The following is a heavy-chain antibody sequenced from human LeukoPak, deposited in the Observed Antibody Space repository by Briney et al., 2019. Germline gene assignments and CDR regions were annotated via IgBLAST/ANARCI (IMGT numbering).Heavy chain of an antibody. V-gene: IGHV3-74*01. CDR2: INGDGSST. D-gene: IGHD6-19*01. Sequence: GGSLRLSCAASGFTFSGHYMDWVRQPPGKGLVWVSRINGDGSSTTYADSVKGRFTISRDNAKNSLYLQMNSLRAEDTAVYYCAGLVWSYYYYGMDVWGQGTTVTVSS. CDR3: AGLVWSYYYYGMDV. J-gene: IGHJ6*02. CDR1: GFTFSGHY.